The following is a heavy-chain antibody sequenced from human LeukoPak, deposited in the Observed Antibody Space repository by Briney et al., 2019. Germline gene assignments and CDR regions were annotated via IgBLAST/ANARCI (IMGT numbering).Heavy chain of an antibody. V-gene: IGHV3-9*01. CDR3: ARDPPPGNSSSWYGY. Sequence: GGSLRLSCAASGFTFDDYAMHWVRQAPGKGLEWVSGISWSSGGIGYADSVKGRFTISRHNSKNTLYLQMNSLRAEDTAVYYCARDPPPGNSSSWYGYWGQGTLVTVSS. D-gene: IGHD6-13*01. CDR1: GFTFDDYA. J-gene: IGHJ4*02. CDR2: ISWSSGGI.